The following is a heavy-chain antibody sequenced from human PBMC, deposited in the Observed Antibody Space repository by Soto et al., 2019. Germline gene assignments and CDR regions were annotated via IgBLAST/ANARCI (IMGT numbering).Heavy chain of an antibody. D-gene: IGHD3-22*01. CDR3: ARHGIRYFYDSSDYYALDV. Sequence: SETLSLTCAVYGGSISSYHWSWIRQPPGKGLEWIGYIYYSGSTNFNPSLKSRVAISVDTSKQQFSLKLSSVTAADTAVYYCARHGIRYFYDSSDYYALDVWGQGTTVTVSS. J-gene: IGHJ6*02. CDR2: IYYSGST. CDR1: GGSISSYH. V-gene: IGHV4-59*08.